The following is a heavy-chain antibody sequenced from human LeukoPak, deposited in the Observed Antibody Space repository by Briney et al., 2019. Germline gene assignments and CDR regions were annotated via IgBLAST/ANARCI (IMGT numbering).Heavy chain of an antibody. Sequence: GGSLRLSCAASGFTFSSYSMNWVRQAPGKGLEWVSYISSSSSTIYYADSVKGRFTISRDNAKNSLYLQMNSLRAEDTAVYYCARDTYYYDSSGYYSASGAFDIWGQGTMVTVSS. J-gene: IGHJ3*02. CDR3: ARDTYYYDSSGYYSASGAFDI. D-gene: IGHD3-22*01. CDR2: ISSSSSTI. CDR1: GFTFSSYS. V-gene: IGHV3-48*01.